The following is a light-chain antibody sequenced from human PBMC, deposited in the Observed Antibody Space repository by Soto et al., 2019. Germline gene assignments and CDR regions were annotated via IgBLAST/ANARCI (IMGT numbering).Light chain of an antibody. CDR1: SSDVGRYNF. J-gene: IGLJ1*01. Sequence: SVLPQPPSASGSPGQSVTISCTGTSSDVGRYNFVSWYQQHPGKAPKLMIFEVTKRPSGVPDRFSGSKSGNTASITVSGLQAEDEADYYCSSLAAYYNNHYGFGTGTKVTVL. CDR2: EVT. CDR3: SSLAAYYNNHYG. V-gene: IGLV2-8*01.